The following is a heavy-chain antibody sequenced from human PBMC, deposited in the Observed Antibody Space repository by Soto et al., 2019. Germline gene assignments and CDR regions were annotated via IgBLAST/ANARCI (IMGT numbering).Heavy chain of an antibody. D-gene: IGHD6-19*01. CDR2: INAGNGNT. J-gene: IGHJ5*02. V-gene: IGHV1-3*01. Sequence: ASVKVSCKASGYTFTSYAMHWVRQAPGQRLEWMGWINAGNGNTKYSQKFQGRVTITRDTSASTAYMELSSLRSEDTAVYYCARDRGSSSGWYNWFDHWGQGTLVTVSS. CDR1: GYTFTSYA. CDR3: ARDRGSSSGWYNWFDH.